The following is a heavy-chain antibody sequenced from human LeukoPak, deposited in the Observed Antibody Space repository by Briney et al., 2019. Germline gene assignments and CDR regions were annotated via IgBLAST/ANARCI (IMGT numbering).Heavy chain of an antibody. CDR1: GFSFTTYG. D-gene: IGHD2-21*02. CDR2: IWYDGNKT. Sequence: GGSLRLSCATSGFSFTTYGFHWVRQAPGKGLEWVAVIWYDGNKTYYPDSVKGRFTMSRDNSKNTLYLQMNSLRADDTAVYYCARDACSGGACFDCWGQGTLVTVSS. J-gene: IGHJ4*02. CDR3: ARDACSGGACFDC. V-gene: IGHV3-33*01.